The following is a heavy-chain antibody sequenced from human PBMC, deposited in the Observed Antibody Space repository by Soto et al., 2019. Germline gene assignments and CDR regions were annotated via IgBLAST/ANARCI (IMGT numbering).Heavy chain of an antibody. V-gene: IGHV1-18*01. D-gene: IGHD3-10*01. CDR3: AREMVRGVGSDY. CDR2: ISTYNGNT. J-gene: IGHJ4*02. Sequence: QVQLVQSGAEVKKPGASVKVSCKASGYTFTSYGISWVRQAPGQGLEWMGWISTYNGNTKYAQKLQGRVSMTTDTATSTAYMELRSRKSDDTAVFYCAREMVRGVGSDYWGQGTLVTVSS. CDR1: GYTFTSYG.